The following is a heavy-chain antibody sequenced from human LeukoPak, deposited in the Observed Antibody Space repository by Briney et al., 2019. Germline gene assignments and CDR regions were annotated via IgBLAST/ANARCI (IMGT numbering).Heavy chain of an antibody. J-gene: IGHJ6*02. Sequence: SVTVSCKASGGTFISYAISWVRQAPGQGLEWMGGIIPIFGTANYAQKFQGRVTITADESTSTAYMELSSLRSEDTAVYYCARVSCSSTSCYRTITYYYYGMDVWGQGTTVTVSS. CDR3: ARVSCSSTSCYRTITYYYYGMDV. D-gene: IGHD2-2*02. CDR1: GGTFISYA. V-gene: IGHV1-69*01. CDR2: IIPIFGTA.